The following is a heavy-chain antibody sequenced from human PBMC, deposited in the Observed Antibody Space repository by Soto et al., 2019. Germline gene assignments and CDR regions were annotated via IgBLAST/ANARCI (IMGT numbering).Heavy chain of an antibody. V-gene: IGHV3-30-3*01. CDR2: ISYDGSNK. J-gene: IGHJ6*02. CDR3: AREEYSYGPWGMDV. CDR1: GFTFSSYA. D-gene: IGHD2-15*01. Sequence: GGSLRLSCAASGFTFSSYAMHWVRQAPGKGLEWVAVISYDGSNKYYADSVKGRFTISRDNSKNTLYLQMNSLRAEDTAVYYCAREEYSYGPWGMDVWGQGTTVTVSS.